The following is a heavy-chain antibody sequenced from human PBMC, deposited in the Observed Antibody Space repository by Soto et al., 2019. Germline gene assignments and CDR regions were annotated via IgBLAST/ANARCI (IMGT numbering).Heavy chain of an antibody. V-gene: IGHV1-69*13. CDR3: ARDTTALNGFDY. CDR1: GCTFSSYA. D-gene: IGHD1-1*01. J-gene: IGHJ4*02. Sequence: ASVKVSCKASGCTFSSYAISWVRQAPGQGLEWMGGIIPIFGTANYAQKFQGRVTITADESTSTAYMELSSLRSEDTAVYYCARDTTALNGFDYWGQGTLVTVSS. CDR2: IIPIFGTA.